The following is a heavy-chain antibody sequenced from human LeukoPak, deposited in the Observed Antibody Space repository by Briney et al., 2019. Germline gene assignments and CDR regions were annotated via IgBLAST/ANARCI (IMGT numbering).Heavy chain of an antibody. J-gene: IGHJ3*02. CDR2: IRGDGGST. D-gene: IGHD3-22*01. CDR1: GFIFSNFV. CDR3: AREGHSSGHCGAFDM. Sequence: GGSLRLSCAASGFIFSNFVIHWVRQAPGKGLEYVSGIRGDGGSTHYANSVKDRFTISRDNSKNTLYLQMGSLRAEDMAVYYCAREGHSSGHCGAFDMWGQGTLVTVSS. V-gene: IGHV3-64*01.